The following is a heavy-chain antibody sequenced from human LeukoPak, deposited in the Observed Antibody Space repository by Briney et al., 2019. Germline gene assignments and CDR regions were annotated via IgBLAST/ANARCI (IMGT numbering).Heavy chain of an antibody. D-gene: IGHD2-15*01. J-gene: IGHJ4*02. Sequence: GGSLRLSCAAPGFTFSSYSMNWVRQAPGKGLEWVSSISSSSSYIYYADSVKGRFTISRDNAKNSLYLQMNSLRAEDTAVYYCATGYCSGGSCYYPGHFDYWGQGTLVTVSS. V-gene: IGHV3-21*01. CDR1: GFTFSSYS. CDR2: ISSSSSYI. CDR3: ATGYCSGGSCYYPGHFDY.